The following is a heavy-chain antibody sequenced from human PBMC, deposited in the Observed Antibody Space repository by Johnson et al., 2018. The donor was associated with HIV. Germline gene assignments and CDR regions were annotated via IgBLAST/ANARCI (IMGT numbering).Heavy chain of an antibody. CDR3: ASFAAAGDAFDI. CDR1: GFTFSSYA. Sequence: QVQLVESGGGVVQPGRSLRLSCAASGFTFSSYAMHWVRQAPGKGLEWVAVISYDGSNKYYADSVKGRFIISRDNSENTLYLQMGSLRAEDTAVYYRASFAAAGDAFDIWGQGTMVTVSS. V-gene: IGHV3-30*14. D-gene: IGHD6-13*01. J-gene: IGHJ3*02. CDR2: ISYDGSNK.